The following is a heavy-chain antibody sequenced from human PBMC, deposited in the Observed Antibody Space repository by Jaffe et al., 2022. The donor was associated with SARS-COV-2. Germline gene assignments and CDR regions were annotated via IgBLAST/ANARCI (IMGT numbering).Heavy chain of an antibody. CDR3: AKDRFDNWDFGVRYYFDY. V-gene: IGHV3-23*01. D-gene: IGHD1-20*01. J-gene: IGHJ4*02. CDR1: GFTFSSYA. CDR2: ISGSGGST. Sequence: EVQLLESGGGLVQPGGSLRLSCAASGFTFSSYAMSWVRQAPGKGLEWVSAISGSGGSTYYADSVKGRFTISRDNSKNTLYLQMNSLRAEDTAVYYCAKDRFDNWDFGVRYYFDYWGQGTLVTVSS.